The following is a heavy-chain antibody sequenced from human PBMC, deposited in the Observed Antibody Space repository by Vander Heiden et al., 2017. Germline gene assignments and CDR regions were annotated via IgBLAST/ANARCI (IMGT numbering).Heavy chain of an antibody. Sequence: QLQLQESGPGLVQPSETLSLTCTVPGGSIASSHYYWGWIRQPPGKGLEWMGSMYNSGSTYYNPSLTSRVTISVDTSKNQFSLKLSAVTAADTAVYYGASRRKTTAFDYWGQGTLVTVSS. CDR1: GGSIASSHYY. D-gene: IGHD4-17*01. CDR2: MYNSGST. J-gene: IGHJ4*02. CDR3: ASRRKTTAFDY. V-gene: IGHV4-39*01.